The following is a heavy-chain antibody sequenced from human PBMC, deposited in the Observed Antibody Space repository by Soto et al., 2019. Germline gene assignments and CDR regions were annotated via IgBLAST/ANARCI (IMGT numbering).Heavy chain of an antibody. J-gene: IGHJ6*02. Sequence: QVQLVESGGGVVQPGRSLRLSCAASGFTFSSYAMHWVRQAPGKGLEWVAVISYDGSNKFYADSVKGRFTISRDNSKNTLYLQMNSLRAEDTAVYYCARATVTTNYYYYYVMDVWGQGTTVTVSS. CDR3: ARATVTTNYYYYYVMDV. CDR2: ISYDGSNK. CDR1: GFTFSSYA. D-gene: IGHD4-17*01. V-gene: IGHV3-30-3*01.